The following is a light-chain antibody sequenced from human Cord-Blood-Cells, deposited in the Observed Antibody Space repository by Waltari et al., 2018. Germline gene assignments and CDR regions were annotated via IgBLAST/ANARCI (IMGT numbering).Light chain of an antibody. J-gene: IGLJ2*01. V-gene: IGLV2-11*01. CDR3: CSYAGSYTLV. CDR2: DVS. Sequence: QSALTQPRPVSGSPGQSVTLSRTGTSSDAGGYNYVSWYQQHPGKAPKLMIYDVSKRPSGVPDRFSGSKSGKTASLTISGLQAEDEADYYCCSYAGSYTLVFGGGTKLTVL. CDR1: SSDAGGYNY.